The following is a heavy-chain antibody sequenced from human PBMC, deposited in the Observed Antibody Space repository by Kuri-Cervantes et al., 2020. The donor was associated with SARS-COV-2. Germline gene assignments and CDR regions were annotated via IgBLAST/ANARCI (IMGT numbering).Heavy chain of an antibody. CDR2: ISWNSGSI. CDR3: ARVEGGGTYYDFDY. D-gene: IGHD3-3*01. CDR1: GFTFDDYA. Sequence: SLKISCAASGFTFDDYAMHWVRQAPGKGLEWVSGISWNSGSIGYADSVKGRFTISRDNAKNSLYLQMNSLRVEDTAVYYCARVEGGGTYYDFDYWGQGTLVTVSS. V-gene: IGHV3-9*01. J-gene: IGHJ4*02.